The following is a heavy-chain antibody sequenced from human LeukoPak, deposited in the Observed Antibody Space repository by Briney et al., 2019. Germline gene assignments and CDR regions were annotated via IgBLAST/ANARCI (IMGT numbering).Heavy chain of an antibody. V-gene: IGHV4-38-2*01. Sequence: PSETLSLTCAVSGYSISSGYYWGWIRQPPGKGLEWIGSIYHSGSTYYNPSLKSRVTISVDTSKNQFSLKLSSVIAADTAVYYCASQGYCSSTSCYDSWWFDPWGQGTLVTVSS. CDR3: ASQGYCSSTSCYDSWWFDP. CDR1: GYSISSGYY. D-gene: IGHD2-2*01. CDR2: IYHSGST. J-gene: IGHJ5*02.